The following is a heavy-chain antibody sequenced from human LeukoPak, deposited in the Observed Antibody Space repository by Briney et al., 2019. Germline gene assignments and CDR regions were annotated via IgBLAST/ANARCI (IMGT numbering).Heavy chain of an antibody. CDR1: GFTFETTW. J-gene: IGHJ4*02. V-gene: IGHV3-15*01. CDR3: TTESLRYCSSTSCSTGDY. Sequence: GESLRLSCAASGFTFETTWMSWVRQAPGKGLEWVGRIKSKRDGGTTDYAAPVKGRFTISRDDSKNTLYLQMNSLKTEDTAVYYCTTESLRYCSSTSCSTGDYWGQGTLVTVSS. CDR2: IKSKRDGGTT. D-gene: IGHD2-2*01.